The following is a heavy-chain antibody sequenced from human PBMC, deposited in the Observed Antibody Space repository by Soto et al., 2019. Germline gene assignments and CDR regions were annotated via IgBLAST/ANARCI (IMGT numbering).Heavy chain of an antibody. V-gene: IGHV3-48*01. CDR2: ISSDTTTI. Sequence: EVQLVESGGGLVQTGGSLRLSCAASGFPFSSYAMNWVRQAPGKGLEWVSYISSDTTTISYADSVKGRFTISRDNAKNSLYLQMNSLRAEDTAVYYCARAPRSGFGKSHYWGLDTLVTVPS. CDR1: GFPFSSYA. CDR3: ARAPRSGFGKSHY. J-gene: IGHJ4*02. D-gene: IGHD6-19*01.